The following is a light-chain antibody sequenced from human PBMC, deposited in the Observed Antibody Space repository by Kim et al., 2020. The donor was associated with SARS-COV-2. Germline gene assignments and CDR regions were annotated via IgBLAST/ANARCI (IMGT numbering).Light chain of an antibody. J-gene: IGLJ2*01. CDR3: GTWDSSLSAGV. CDR2: DNN. CDR1: SSNIGNNY. Sequence: GQEVTISCSGSSSNIGNNYVSWYQQLPGTAPKLLIYDNNKRPSGIPDRFSGSKSGTSATLGITGLQTGDEADYYCGTWDSSLSAGVFGGGTKLTVL. V-gene: IGLV1-51*01.